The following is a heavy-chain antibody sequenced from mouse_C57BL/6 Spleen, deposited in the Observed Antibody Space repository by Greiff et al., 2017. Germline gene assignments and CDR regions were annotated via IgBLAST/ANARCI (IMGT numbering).Heavy chain of an antibody. D-gene: IGHD3-1*01. CDR1: GYSFTGYF. CDR3: ARSPGSGGFAY. J-gene: IGHJ3*01. CDR2: INPYNGDT. Sequence: EVQLQQSGPELVKPGDSVKISCKASGYSFTGYFMNWVMQSHGKSLEWIGRINPYNGDTFYNQKFKGKATFTVDKSSSTAHMELRSLTSEDSAVYYCARSPGSGGFAYWGQGTLVTVSA. V-gene: IGHV1-20*01.